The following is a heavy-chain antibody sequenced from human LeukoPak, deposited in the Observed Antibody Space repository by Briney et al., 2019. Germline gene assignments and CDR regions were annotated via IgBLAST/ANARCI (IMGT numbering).Heavy chain of an antibody. V-gene: IGHV3-21*01. CDR1: GFTFSSYE. CDR3: ARGERNYYDSSGPADFDY. CDR2: ISSSSSYI. J-gene: IGHJ4*02. D-gene: IGHD3-22*01. Sequence: GGSLRLSCAASGFTFSSYEMNWVRQAPGKGLEWVSSISSSSSYIYYADSVKGRFTISRDNAKNSLYLQMNSLRAEDTAVYYCARGERNYYDSSGPADFDYWGQGTLVTVSS.